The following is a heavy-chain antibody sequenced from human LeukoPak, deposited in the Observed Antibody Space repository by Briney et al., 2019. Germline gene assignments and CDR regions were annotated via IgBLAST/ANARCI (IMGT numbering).Heavy chain of an antibody. J-gene: IGHJ4*02. D-gene: IGHD3-3*01. CDR3: ATDSGDFGSGYFDY. V-gene: IGHV1-24*01. CDR2: FDPEGGET. CDR1: GYTLTELS. Sequence: GASVKVSCKVSGYTLTELSMHWVRQAPGKGLEWMGGFDPEGGETIYAQKIQGRVTMTEDTSTDTAYMELSSLRSEDTAVYYCATDSGDFGSGYFDYWGQGTLVTVSS.